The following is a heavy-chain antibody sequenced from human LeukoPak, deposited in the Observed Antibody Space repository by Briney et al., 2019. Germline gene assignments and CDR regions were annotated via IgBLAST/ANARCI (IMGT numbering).Heavy chain of an antibody. Sequence: SETLSLTCTVSGGSISSGSYYWSWIRQPAGKGLEWIGRIYTSESTFYNPSLKSRVTISVDTSKNQFSLKLNSVTAADTAVYYCARQLGVGPTHPPDYWGQGTLVTVSS. CDR2: IYTSEST. CDR3: ARQLGVGPTHPPDY. V-gene: IGHV4-61*02. D-gene: IGHD1-26*01. J-gene: IGHJ4*02. CDR1: GGSISSGSYY.